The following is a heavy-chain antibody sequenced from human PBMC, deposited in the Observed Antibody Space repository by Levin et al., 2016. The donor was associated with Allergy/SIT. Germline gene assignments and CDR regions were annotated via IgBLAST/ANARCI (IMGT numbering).Heavy chain of an antibody. CDR2: IYYSGST. D-gene: IGHD2/OR15-2a*01. CDR3: APDSLRGFYEYTVGY. CDR1: GGSISSSSYY. J-gene: IGHJ4*02. Sequence: SETLSLTCTVSGGSISSSSYYWGWIRQPPGKGLEWIGSIYYSGSTNYNPSLKSRVTISVDTSKNQFSLKLSSVTAADTAIYYCAPDSLRGFYEYTVGYWGQGTLVTVSS. V-gene: IGHV4-39*07.